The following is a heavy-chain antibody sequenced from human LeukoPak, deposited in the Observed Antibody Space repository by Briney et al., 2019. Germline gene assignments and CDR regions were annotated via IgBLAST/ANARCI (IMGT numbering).Heavy chain of an antibody. V-gene: IGHV1-69*05. Sequence: SVKVSCKASGGTFSSYAISWVRQAPGQGLEWMGGIIPIFGTANYAQKFQGRVTITTDESTSTAYMELSSLRSEDTAVYYCARGAWDSSWYFVEYYFDYWGQGTLVTVSS. J-gene: IGHJ4*02. CDR2: IIPIFGTA. CDR3: ARGAWDSSWYFVEYYFDY. CDR1: GGTFSSYA. D-gene: IGHD6-13*01.